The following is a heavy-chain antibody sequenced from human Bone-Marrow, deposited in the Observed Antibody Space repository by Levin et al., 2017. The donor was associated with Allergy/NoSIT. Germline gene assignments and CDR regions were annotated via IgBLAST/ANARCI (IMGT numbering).Heavy chain of an antibody. V-gene: IGHV3-23*01. CDR1: GFTFSSYA. J-gene: IGHJ4*02. Sequence: GASVKVSCAASGFTFSSYAMSWVRQAPGKGLEWVSVISGNGGSTYYADSVKDRFTISRDNSKNTLYLQMNSLRAEDTAGYYCAKGGQPVTTAADIDYWGQGTLVTVSS. CDR3: AKGGQPVTTAADIDY. CDR2: ISGNGGST. D-gene: IGHD3-3*01.